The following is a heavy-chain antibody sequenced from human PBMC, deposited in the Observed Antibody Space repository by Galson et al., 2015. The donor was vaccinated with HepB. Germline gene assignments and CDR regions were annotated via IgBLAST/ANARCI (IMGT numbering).Heavy chain of an antibody. CDR2: IKQDGSEK. J-gene: IGHJ3*02. D-gene: IGHD3-3*01. CDR1: GFTFSSYG. V-gene: IGHV3-7*03. Sequence: SLRLSCAASGFTFSSYGMHWVRQAPGKGLEWVANIKQDGSEKYYVDSVKGRFTISRDNAKNSLYLQMNSLRAEDTAVYYCASLTIFQTQDAFDIWGQGTMVTVSS. CDR3: ASLTIFQTQDAFDI.